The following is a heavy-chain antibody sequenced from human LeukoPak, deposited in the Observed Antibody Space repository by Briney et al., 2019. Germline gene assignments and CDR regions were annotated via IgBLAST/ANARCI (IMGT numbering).Heavy chain of an antibody. J-gene: IGHJ4*02. CDR3: ARHSFGYCSSTSCYMPDY. CDR2: IYYSGST. Sequence: SETLSLTCTVSGGSISSSSYYWGWIRQPPGKGLEWIGSIYYSGSTYYNPSLKSRVTISVDTSKSQFSLKLSSVTAADTAVYYCARHSFGYCSSTSCYMPDYWGQGTLVTVSS. CDR1: GGSISSSSYY. D-gene: IGHD2-2*03. V-gene: IGHV4-39*01.